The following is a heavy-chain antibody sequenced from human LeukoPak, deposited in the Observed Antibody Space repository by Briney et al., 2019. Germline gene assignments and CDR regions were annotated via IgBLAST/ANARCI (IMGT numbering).Heavy chain of an antibody. D-gene: IGHD2-2*01. CDR2: ICAYNGNN. CDR3: AGSLGYCSSTSCYASEWFDP. Sequence: GASVKVSCKASGYTFINYGISWVRQAPGQGLEWMGWICAYNGNNNCAQKLQGRVTMTTDTSTSTAYMELRSLRSDDTAVYYCAGSLGYCSSTSCYASEWFDPWGQGTLVTVSS. V-gene: IGHV1-18*01. CDR1: GYTFINYG. J-gene: IGHJ5*02.